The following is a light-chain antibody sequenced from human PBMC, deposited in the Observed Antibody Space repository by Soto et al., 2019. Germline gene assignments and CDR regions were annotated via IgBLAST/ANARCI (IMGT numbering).Light chain of an antibody. CDR3: CSYAGSRTHVL. J-gene: IGLJ2*01. CDR1: SSDVGSYNL. CDR2: EVS. V-gene: IGLV2-23*02. Sequence: QSVLTQPASVSGSPGRSITISCIGTSSDVGSYNLVSWYQQHPGKAPKVLIYEVSERPSGVSNRFSGSKSGNTASLTISGLQAEDEAEYYCCSYAGSRTHVLFGGGTKVTVL.